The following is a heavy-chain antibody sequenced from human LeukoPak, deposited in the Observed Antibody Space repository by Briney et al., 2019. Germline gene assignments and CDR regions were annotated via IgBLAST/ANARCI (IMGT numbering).Heavy chain of an antibody. CDR2: IYYTGNT. CDR1: GGSISSYY. CDR3: ARYGSGWSSDHWFDP. Sequence: SETLSLTCTVSGGSISSYYWSWIRQPPGKGLEWIGYIYYTGNTNYNPSLKSRLTISVDTSKNQFSLKLTSVTAADAAVYYCARYGSGWSSDHWFDPWGQGSLVTVSS. J-gene: IGHJ5*02. D-gene: IGHD6-19*01. V-gene: IGHV4-59*01.